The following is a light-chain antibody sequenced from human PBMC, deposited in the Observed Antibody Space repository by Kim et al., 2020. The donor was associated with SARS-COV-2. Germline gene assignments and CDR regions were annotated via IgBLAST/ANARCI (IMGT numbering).Light chain of an antibody. CDR3: QHYSNSWT. V-gene: IGKV3-15*01. Sequence: SVPAEERATLFCTARQSVSNNLAWYQQKPGQAPRLLIYGASSRATGIATRFSGSGSGTVFTLTISSLQSEDFAVYCCQHYSNSWTFGQGTKVDIK. CDR1: QSVSNN. CDR2: GAS. J-gene: IGKJ1*01.